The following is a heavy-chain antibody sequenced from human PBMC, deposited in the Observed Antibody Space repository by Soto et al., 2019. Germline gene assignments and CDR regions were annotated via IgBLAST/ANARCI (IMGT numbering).Heavy chain of an antibody. CDR1: GVSLNTADTW. V-gene: IGHV4-30-4*01. CDR2: YHSGGST. J-gene: IGHJ6*02. Sequence: QVQLQESGSGLVKPSQSLSLTCTVSGVSLNTADTWWSWIRQSPGKGLEFIGYYHSGGSTYYDASVRSRVIIYAEPSNSQFFLKLSSVTGADRALYFCVRSRQMESGNDYGLDVWGQGTTVTVSS. CDR3: VRSRQMESGNDYGLDV. D-gene: IGHD1-1*01.